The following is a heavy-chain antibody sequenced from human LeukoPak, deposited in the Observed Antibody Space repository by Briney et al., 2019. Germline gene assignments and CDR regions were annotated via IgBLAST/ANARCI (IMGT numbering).Heavy chain of an antibody. CDR2: IRRKAYGGTI. D-gene: IGHD3-3*01. CDR3: TRGIRFLEWLSYY. V-gene: IGHV3-49*03. J-gene: IGHJ4*02. CDR1: GFTLGDYS. Sequence: GGSLRLSCTASGFTLGDYSMSWFRQAPGKGLEWVGFIRRKAYGGTIEYAASVKGRFIISRDDSKSIAYLQMNSLKTEDTAVYYCTRGIRFLEWLSYYWGQGTLVTVSS.